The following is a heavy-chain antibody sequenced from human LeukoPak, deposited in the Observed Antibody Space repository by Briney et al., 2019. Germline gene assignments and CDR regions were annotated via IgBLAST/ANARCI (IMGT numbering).Heavy chain of an antibody. Sequence: GASVKVSCKASGYTFTSYDINWVRQATGQGLEWMGWMNPNIANTGYAQKFQGRVTMTRNTSISTAYMELSSLRSEDTALYYCARYITMVRGGSWFDPWGQGNLVTVSS. CDR2: MNPNIANT. CDR3: ARYITMVRGGSWFDP. V-gene: IGHV1-8*01. J-gene: IGHJ5*02. D-gene: IGHD3-10*01. CDR1: GYTFTSYD.